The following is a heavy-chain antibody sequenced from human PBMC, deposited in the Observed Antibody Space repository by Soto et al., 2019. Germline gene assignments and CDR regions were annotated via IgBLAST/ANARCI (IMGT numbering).Heavy chain of an antibody. CDR3: ARDLGVMAYYYYGMDV. Sequence: PSXTLSLTCTVSDGSISSYYWSWSRQSPGKGLEWIGYIYYNGNTNYNPSLKSRLTMSVDTSKNQFSLKLSSVTAADTAVYYCARDLGVMAYYYYGMDVWGQGTTVTVS. J-gene: IGHJ6*02. CDR2: IYYNGNT. V-gene: IGHV4-59*01. CDR1: DGSISSYY. D-gene: IGHD2-21*01.